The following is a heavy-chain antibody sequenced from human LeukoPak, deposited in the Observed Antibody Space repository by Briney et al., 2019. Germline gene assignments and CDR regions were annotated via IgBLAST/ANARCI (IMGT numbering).Heavy chain of an antibody. CDR1: NFTFSSYT. J-gene: IGHJ4*02. CDR2: ISSSGSNI. V-gene: IGHV3-21*01. CDR3: ATRVTTFLQ. Sequence: PGGSLRLSCVGSNFTFSSYTLNWVRQAPGKGVEWRSSISSSGSNIYYADSVKGRFTISRDNAKTSLFLQMNSLRAEDSAVYYCATRVTTFLQWGQGTLVTVSS. D-gene: IGHD4-17*01.